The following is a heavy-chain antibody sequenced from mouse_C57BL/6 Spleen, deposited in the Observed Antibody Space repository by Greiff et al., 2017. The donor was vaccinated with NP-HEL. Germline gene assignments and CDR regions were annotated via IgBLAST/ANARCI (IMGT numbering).Heavy chain of an antibody. Sequence: EVQVVESGGGLVKPGGSLKLSCAASGFTFSSYAMSWVRQTPEKRLEWVATISDGGSYTYYPDNVKGRFTISRDNAKNNLYLQMSHLKSEDTAMYYCARRSWDKRYFDVWGTGTTVTVSS. CDR3: ARRSWDKRYFDV. CDR2: ISDGGSYT. CDR1: GFTFSSYA. J-gene: IGHJ1*03. D-gene: IGHD4-1*01. V-gene: IGHV5-4*03.